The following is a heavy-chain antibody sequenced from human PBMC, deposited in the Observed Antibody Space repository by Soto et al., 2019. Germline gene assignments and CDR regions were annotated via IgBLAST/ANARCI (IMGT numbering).Heavy chain of an antibody. V-gene: IGHV3-23*01. CDR2: VSVSGGTT. CDR3: AKGLYYYDSSGYRLFDY. Sequence: GGSLRLSCAASGFMFNNYAMSWVRQAPGKGLEWVSTVSVSGGTTYYADSLKGRFTISRDNSKKTVCLQMNRLRADDTAIYYCAKGLYYYDSSGYRLFDYWGQGTLVTVSS. J-gene: IGHJ4*02. D-gene: IGHD3-22*01. CDR1: GFMFNNYA.